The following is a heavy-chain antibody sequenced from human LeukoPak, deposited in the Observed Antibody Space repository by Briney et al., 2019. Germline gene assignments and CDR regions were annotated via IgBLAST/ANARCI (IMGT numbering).Heavy chain of an antibody. V-gene: IGHV3-21*01. CDR3: AYGIAATANDAEYFQH. D-gene: IGHD6-13*01. CDR2: ISISSTYI. CDR1: GFTFSSYG. J-gene: IGHJ1*01. Sequence: NPGGSLRLSCAASGFTFSSYGMNWVRQAPGKGLEWVSSISISSTYIYYADSVKGRFTISRDNAKNSLYLQMNSLRAEDTAVYYCAYGIAATANDAEYFQHWGQGTLVTVSS.